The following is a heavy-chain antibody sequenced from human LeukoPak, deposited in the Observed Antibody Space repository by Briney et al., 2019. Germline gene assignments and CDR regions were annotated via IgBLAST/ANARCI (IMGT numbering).Heavy chain of an antibody. V-gene: IGHV4-38-2*02. CDR2: IYHSGST. Sequence: PSETLSLTCTVSGYSISSGYYWGWIRQPPGKGLAWIGSIYHSGSTYYNPSLKSRVTISVDTSKNQFSLKLSSVTAADTAVYYCARAYSGSYRAHYFDYWGQGTLVTVSS. CDR3: ARAYSGSYRAHYFDY. CDR1: GYSISSGYY. J-gene: IGHJ4*02. D-gene: IGHD1-26*01.